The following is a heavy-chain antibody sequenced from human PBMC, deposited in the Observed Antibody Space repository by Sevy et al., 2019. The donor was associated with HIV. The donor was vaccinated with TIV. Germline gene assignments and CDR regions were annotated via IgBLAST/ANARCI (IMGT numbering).Heavy chain of an antibody. CDR3: AKQANYCGGDCYSIFDY. CDR1: GFTFSSYA. D-gene: IGHD2-21*02. V-gene: IGHV3-23*01. J-gene: IGHJ4*02. CDR2: ISGSGGST. Sequence: GGSLRLSCAASGFTFSSYAMSWVRQAPGKGLEWVSAISGSGGSTYYADSVKGRFTISRDNSKNTLYLQMNSLRTEDTAVYYCAKQANYCGGDCYSIFDYWGQGTLVTVSS.